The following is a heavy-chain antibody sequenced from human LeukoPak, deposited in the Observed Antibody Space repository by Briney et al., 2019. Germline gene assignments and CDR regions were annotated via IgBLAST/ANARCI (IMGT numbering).Heavy chain of an antibody. CDR2: IADAGT. Sequence: GGSLRLSCAASGFTFNDFAMTWVRQAPGKGMEWVSTIADAGTYYADSVKGRFIISRDNSKNMLYLQLNSLRADDTAMYYCARNLGPFDVRGHGTMVTVSS. CDR1: GFTFNDFA. D-gene: IGHD3-16*01. CDR3: ARNLGPFDV. V-gene: IGHV3-23*01. J-gene: IGHJ3*01.